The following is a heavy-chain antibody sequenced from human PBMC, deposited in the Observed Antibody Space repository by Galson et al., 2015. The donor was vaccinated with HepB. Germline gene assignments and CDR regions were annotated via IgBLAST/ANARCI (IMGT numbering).Heavy chain of an antibody. CDR2: IWYDGSNK. D-gene: IGHD5-12*01. CDR1: GFTFSSYG. CDR3: ATLRGFSGYDATKYHYYGMDV. V-gene: IGHV3-33*01. Sequence: SLRLSCAASGFTFSSYGMRWVRQAPGKGLEWVAVIWYDGSNKYNVDAVKGRFTISRDNSKKMLYLQMNRLRAEDTAIYYCATLRGFSGYDATKYHYYGMDVWGQGTTVTVSS. J-gene: IGHJ6*02.